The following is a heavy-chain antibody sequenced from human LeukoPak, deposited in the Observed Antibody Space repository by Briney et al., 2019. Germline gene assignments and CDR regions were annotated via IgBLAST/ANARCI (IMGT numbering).Heavy chain of an antibody. CDR3: ASGYGYFDY. J-gene: IGHJ4*02. CDR2: ISSIASTL. CDR1: GFTFXXYY. D-gene: IGHD5-12*01. Sequence: GFTFXXYYMSWXRXAPGKGFDLFSYISSIASTLYSAASVKGRFTISRDNAKNSLYLQMNSLRAEDTAVYYCASGYGYFDYWGQGTLVTVSS. V-gene: IGHV3-11*01.